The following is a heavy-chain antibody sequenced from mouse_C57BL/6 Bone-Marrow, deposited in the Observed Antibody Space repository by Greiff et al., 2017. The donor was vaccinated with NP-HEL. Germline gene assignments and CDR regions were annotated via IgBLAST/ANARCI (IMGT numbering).Heavy chain of an antibody. D-gene: IGHD1-1*01. CDR3: ARLGTVVARYFDV. Sequence: EVHLVESGGGLVKPGGSLKLSCAASGFTFSDYGMHWVRQAPEKGLECVAYISSGSSTIYYADTVKGRFTISRDNAKNTLFLQMTSLRSEDTAMYYCARLGTVVARYFDVWGTGTTVTVSS. V-gene: IGHV5-17*01. J-gene: IGHJ1*03. CDR2: ISSGSSTI. CDR1: GFTFSDYG.